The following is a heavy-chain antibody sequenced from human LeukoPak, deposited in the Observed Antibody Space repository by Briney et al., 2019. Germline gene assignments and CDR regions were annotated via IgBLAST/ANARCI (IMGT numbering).Heavy chain of an antibody. CDR1: GGSISSYY. CDR2: IYYSGST. J-gene: IGHJ5*02. Sequence: SETLSLTCTVSGGSISSYYWSWIRQPPGKGLEWIGYIYYSGSTNYNPSLKSRVTISVDTSRNDFSLKLNSVTAADTAVYYCARARLYSSDVPGWFDPWGRGILVTVSS. D-gene: IGHD6-19*01. CDR3: ARARLYSSDVPGWFDP. V-gene: IGHV4-59*12.